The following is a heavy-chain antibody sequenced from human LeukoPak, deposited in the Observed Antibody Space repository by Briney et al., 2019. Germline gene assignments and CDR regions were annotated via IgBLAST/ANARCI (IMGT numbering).Heavy chain of an antibody. D-gene: IGHD1-14*01. CDR2: IEHRGTA. Sequence: SETLSLTCAVYGDSFSDYFWSWIRHVPGKGLEWIGQIEHRGTATYNPSFKSPVTISVDTSKNQFSLKLTSVTAADTAVYYCVRGPNDSDHDFDYWAREPWSPSPQ. J-gene: IGHJ4*02. CDR3: VRGPNDSDHDFDY. V-gene: IGHV4-34*01. CDR1: GDSFSDYF.